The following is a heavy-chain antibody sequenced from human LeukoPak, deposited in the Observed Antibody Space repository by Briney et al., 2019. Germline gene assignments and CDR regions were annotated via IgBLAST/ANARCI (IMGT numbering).Heavy chain of an antibody. CDR2: ISAYNGNT. J-gene: IGHJ4*02. Sequence: ASVKISCKASGYTFTSYGISWVRQAPGQGLEWMGWISAYNGNTNYAQKLQGRVTMTTDTSTSTAYMELRSLRSDDTAVYYCATLWGVAVAAPSQYFDYWGQGTLVTVSS. D-gene: IGHD6-19*01. CDR1: GYTFTSYG. CDR3: ATLWGVAVAAPSQYFDY. V-gene: IGHV1-18*01.